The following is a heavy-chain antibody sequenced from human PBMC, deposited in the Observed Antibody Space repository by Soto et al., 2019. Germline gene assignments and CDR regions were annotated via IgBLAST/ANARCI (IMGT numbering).Heavy chain of an antibody. Sequence: PSETLSVTCTVADGSISSYYWSWIRQPPGKGLECIGYISYSGTTNYNPSLKSRVTLSVDTSTNQCSLTLSSMTAADTAVYYCALRSMAVVPEYWGQGTLVTVSS. J-gene: IGHJ4*02. CDR2: ISYSGTT. CDR1: DGSISSYY. CDR3: ALRSMAVVPEY. V-gene: IGHV4-59*01. D-gene: IGHD3-22*01.